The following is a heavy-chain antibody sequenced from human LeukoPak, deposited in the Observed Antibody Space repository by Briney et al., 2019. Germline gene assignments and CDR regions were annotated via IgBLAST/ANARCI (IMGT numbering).Heavy chain of an antibody. CDR1: GFTFSSYW. CDR3: ARDSSGYYTYFDY. Sequence: PGGSLRLSCAASGFTFSSYWMHWVRQAPGKGLVWVSRINSDGSSTSYADSVKGRFTISRDNAKNSLYLQMNSLRAEDTAVYYCARDSSGYYTYFDYWGQGTLVTVSS. J-gene: IGHJ4*02. D-gene: IGHD3-22*01. CDR2: INSDGSST. V-gene: IGHV3-74*01.